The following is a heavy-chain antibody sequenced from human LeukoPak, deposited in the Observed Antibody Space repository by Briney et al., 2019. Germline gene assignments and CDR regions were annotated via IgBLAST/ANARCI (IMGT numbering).Heavy chain of an antibody. V-gene: IGHV3-11*04. Sequence: GGSLRLSCAVSEFSFSDYYMNWIRQTPGKGLEWISNISSSGDAMFYADSVQGRFTISRDNTKNSLYLQMNSLRAEDTAVYYCARDQKYYDILTGSYYDAFDIWGQGTMVTVSS. D-gene: IGHD3-9*01. CDR1: EFSFSDYY. J-gene: IGHJ3*02. CDR2: ISSSGDAM. CDR3: ARDQKYYDILTGSYYDAFDI.